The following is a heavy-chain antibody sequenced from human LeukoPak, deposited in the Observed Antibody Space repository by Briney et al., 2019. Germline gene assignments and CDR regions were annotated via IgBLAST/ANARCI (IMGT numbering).Heavy chain of an antibody. CDR2: IYYSGST. CDR1: GGSISSYY. V-gene: IGHV4-59*12. Sequence: SETLSLTCTVSGGSISSYYWSWIRQPPGKGLEWIGYIYYSGSTNYNPSLKSRVTISVDTSKNQFSLKLSSVTAADTAVYYCARSQRLGYCSSTSCYGGWFDPWGQGTLVTVSS. CDR3: ARSQRLGYCSSTSCYGGWFDP. D-gene: IGHD2-2*01. J-gene: IGHJ5*02.